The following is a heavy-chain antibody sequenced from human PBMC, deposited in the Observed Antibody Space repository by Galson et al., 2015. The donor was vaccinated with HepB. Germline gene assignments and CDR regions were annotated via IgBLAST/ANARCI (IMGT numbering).Heavy chain of an antibody. CDR2: IYNSGST. J-gene: IGHJ4*02. V-gene: IGHV4-59*08. CDR3: ARQKGSRIPFDY. CDR1: GDSIRTYY. Sequence: ETLSLTCTVSGDSIRTYYWSWIRQPPGKGLEWIGYIYNSGSTNYSPSLRSRVTISVDTSKNQFSLKLKSVTAADTAVYYCARQKGSRIPFDYWGPGTLVTVSS. D-gene: IGHD2-2*01.